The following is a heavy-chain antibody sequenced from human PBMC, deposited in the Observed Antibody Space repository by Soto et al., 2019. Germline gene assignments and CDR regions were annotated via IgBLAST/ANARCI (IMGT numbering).Heavy chain of an antibody. Sequence: PGKGLEWVSTITGSGGDTYYADSVKGQGTISADKSISSAYLQWSSLKASDTAMYYCARRFSGSYCPNYYFMEVWVKGTTVTVFS. CDR3: ARRFSGSYCPNYYFMEV. V-gene: IGHV3-23*01. CDR2: ITGSGGDT. J-gene: IGHJ6*03. D-gene: IGHD3-10*01.